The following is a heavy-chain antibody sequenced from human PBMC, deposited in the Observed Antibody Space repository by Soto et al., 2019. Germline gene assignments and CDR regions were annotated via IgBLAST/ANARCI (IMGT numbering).Heavy chain of an antibody. D-gene: IGHD3-22*01. CDR3: ARGSIGTMIVVPFDY. CDR2: IYYSGST. J-gene: IGHJ4*02. CDR1: GGSISSYY. V-gene: IGHV4-59*01. Sequence: SETLSLTCTVSGGSISSYYWSWIRQPPGKGLEWIGYIYYSGSTNYNPSLKSRVTISVDTSKNQFSLKLSSVTAADTAVYYCARGSIGTMIVVPFDYWGQGTLVTVSS.